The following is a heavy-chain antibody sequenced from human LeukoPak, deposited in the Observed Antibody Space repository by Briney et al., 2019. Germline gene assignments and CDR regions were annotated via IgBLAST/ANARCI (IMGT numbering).Heavy chain of an antibody. D-gene: IGHD3-10*01. J-gene: IGHJ6*02. CDR3: ARERPELWFGEIRLYGMDV. CDR1: GFTFSSYD. CDR2: IGTAGDT. V-gene: IGHV3-13*01. Sequence: GGSLRLSCAASGFTFSSYDMHWVRQATGKGLGWVSAIGTAGDTYYPGSVKGRFTISRENAKNSLYLQMNSLRAGDTAVYYCARERPELWFGEIRLYGMDVWGQGTTVTVSS.